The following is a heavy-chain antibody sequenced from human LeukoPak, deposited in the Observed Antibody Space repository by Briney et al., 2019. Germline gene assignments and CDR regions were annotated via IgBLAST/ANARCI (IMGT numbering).Heavy chain of an antibody. Sequence: GGSLRLSCAASGFTFSSYWMHWVRQVPGKGVVWVSHINSDGSSTTYADSVKGRFTISRDNAKNTLYLQMNSLRADDTAVYYCARKRGGYHSGDYWGQGTLVTVSS. CDR3: ARKRGGYHSGDY. CDR1: GFTFSSYW. CDR2: INSDGSST. D-gene: IGHD5-12*01. J-gene: IGHJ4*02. V-gene: IGHV3-74*01.